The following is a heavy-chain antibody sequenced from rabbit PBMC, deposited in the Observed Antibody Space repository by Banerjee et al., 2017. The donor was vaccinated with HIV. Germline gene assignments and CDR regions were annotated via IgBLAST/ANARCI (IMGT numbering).Heavy chain of an antibody. Sequence: QEQLEESGGDLVKPEGSLTLTCTASGFSFSSSYNMCWVRQAPGKGLEWIACIYIGSSGNTYYASWAKGRFTISKTSSTTVTLQMTSLTAADTATYFCARDVDNTGTYDFGLWGPGTLVTVS. D-gene: IGHD7-1*01. V-gene: IGHV1S45*01. J-gene: IGHJ4*01. CDR2: IYIGSSGNT. CDR1: GFSFSSSYN. CDR3: ARDVDNTGTYDFGL.